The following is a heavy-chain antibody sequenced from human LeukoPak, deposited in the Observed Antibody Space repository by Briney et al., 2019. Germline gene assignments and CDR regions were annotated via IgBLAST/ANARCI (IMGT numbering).Heavy chain of an antibody. V-gene: IGHV3-53*01. Sequence: PGRSLRLACAASRLIVSSKYMKWVRQPPRKGLEWVSVIYSGGSTYYEDSVKGRFTISRDNAKNTLYLQMNSLRAEDTAVYYCARRSVLRGWGQGTLVTVSS. CDR1: RLIVSSKY. CDR2: IYSGGST. J-gene: IGHJ4*02. CDR3: ARRSVLRG. D-gene: IGHD3-10*01.